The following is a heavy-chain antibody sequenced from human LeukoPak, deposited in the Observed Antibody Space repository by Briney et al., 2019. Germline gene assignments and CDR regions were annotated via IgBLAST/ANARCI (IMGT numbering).Heavy chain of an antibody. V-gene: IGHV4-39*01. CDR3: ASQPGGVTNYFDY. D-gene: IGHD2-21*02. Sequence: SETLSLTCTVSSGSVSSSSYYWGWIRQPPGKGLEWIGSIYYSGSTYYNPSLKSRVTISVDTSKNQFSLELSSVTAADTAVYYCASQPGGVTNYFDYWGQGTLVTVSS. CDR2: IYYSGST. CDR1: SGSVSSSSYY. J-gene: IGHJ4*02.